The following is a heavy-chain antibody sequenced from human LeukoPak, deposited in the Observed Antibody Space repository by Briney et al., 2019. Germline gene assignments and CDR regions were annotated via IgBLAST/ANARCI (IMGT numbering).Heavy chain of an antibody. CDR1: GGSISSYY. CDR3: ARGGVMVPIDY. CDR2: IYHSGST. V-gene: IGHV4-38-2*02. D-gene: IGHD3-16*01. J-gene: IGHJ4*02. Sequence: SETLSLTCTVSGGSISSYYWSWIRQPPGKGLEWIGSIYHSGSTYYNPSLKSRVTISVDTSKNQFSLKLSSVTAADTAVYYCARGGVMVPIDYWGQGTLVTVSS.